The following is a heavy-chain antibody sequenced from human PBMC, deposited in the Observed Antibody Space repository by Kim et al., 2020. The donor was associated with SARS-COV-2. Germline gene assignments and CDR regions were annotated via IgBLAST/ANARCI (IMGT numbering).Heavy chain of an antibody. V-gene: IGHV1-3*01. D-gene: IGHD1-26*01. Sequence: QKFQERRTITRDTSTTTAYMELRSLRSEDTAVYYCARDGASREGGYYSDYWGQGTLVTVSS. CDR3: ARDGASREGGYYSDY. J-gene: IGHJ4*02.